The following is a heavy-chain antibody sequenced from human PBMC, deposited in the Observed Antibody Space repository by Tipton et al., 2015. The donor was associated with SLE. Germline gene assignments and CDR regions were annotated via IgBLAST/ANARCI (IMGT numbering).Heavy chain of an antibody. CDR2: IWYDGSNK. V-gene: IGHV3-33*01. D-gene: IGHD2-8*01. CDR3: VGSGYCTNGVCYTGDY. J-gene: IGHJ4*02. CDR1: GFTFSSYG. Sequence: SLRLSCAASGFTFSSYGMHWVRQAPGKGLEWVAVIWYDGSNKYYADSVKGRFTISRDNSKNTLYLQMNSLRAEDTAVYYCVGSGYCTNGVCYTGDYWGQGTLVTVSS.